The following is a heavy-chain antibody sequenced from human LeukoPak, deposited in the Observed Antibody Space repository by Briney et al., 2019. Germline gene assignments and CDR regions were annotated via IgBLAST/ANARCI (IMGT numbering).Heavy chain of an antibody. D-gene: IGHD1-26*01. CDR2: ISSSSNTK. J-gene: IGHJ4*02. CDR3: ATESGTYSGTCFDY. Sequence: GGSLRLSCTASGFTFSNYNMNWVRQAPGKGLEWVSYISSSSNTKYYADSVKGRFTISRDNAKNSLYLQMNSLRAEDTAVYYCATESGTYSGTCFDYWGQGNLVTVSS. CDR1: GFTFSNYN. V-gene: IGHV3-48*01.